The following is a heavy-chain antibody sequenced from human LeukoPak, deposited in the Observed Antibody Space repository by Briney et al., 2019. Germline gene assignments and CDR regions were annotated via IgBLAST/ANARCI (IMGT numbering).Heavy chain of an antibody. J-gene: IGHJ4*02. CDR1: GFNFGDYP. CDR3: ARDVDY. Sequence: GGSLRLSCTGSGFNFGDYPMSWVRQAPGKGLEWVGYITSKAHGGTTEFAASVKGRFTISRDNAENSLYLQMNGLRAEDTAVYYCARDVDYWGQGTLVTVSS. V-gene: IGHV3-49*04. CDR2: ITSKAHGGTT. D-gene: IGHD2-21*01.